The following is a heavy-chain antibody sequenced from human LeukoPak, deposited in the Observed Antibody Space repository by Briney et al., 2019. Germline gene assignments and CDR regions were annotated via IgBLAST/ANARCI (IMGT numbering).Heavy chain of an antibody. V-gene: IGHV3-53*01. CDR3: AREGIVGSTRDY. Sequence: GRSLRPSWAASAFTVSSNYISWVRQAPGKGLEWVSIICSGGSTYYADSVKGRFTISRDNSKNTLYLQMNSLRAEDTAVYYCAREGIVGSTRDYWGQGTLVTVSS. J-gene: IGHJ4*02. CDR1: AFTVSSNY. D-gene: IGHD1-26*01. CDR2: ICSGGST.